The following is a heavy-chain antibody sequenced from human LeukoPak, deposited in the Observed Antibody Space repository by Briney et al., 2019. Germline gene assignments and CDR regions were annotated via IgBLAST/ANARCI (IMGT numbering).Heavy chain of an antibody. CDR2: ISGSGGST. J-gene: IGHJ4*02. CDR1: GFTFSSYA. CDR3: AKDKSGYDWAYDY. V-gene: IGHV3-23*01. Sequence: GSLRLSCAASGFTFSSYAMSWVRQAPGKGLEWVSAISGSGGSTYYADSVKGRFTIFRDNSKNTLYLQMNSLRAEDTAVYYCAKDKSGYDWAYDYWGQGTLVTVSS. D-gene: IGHD5-12*01.